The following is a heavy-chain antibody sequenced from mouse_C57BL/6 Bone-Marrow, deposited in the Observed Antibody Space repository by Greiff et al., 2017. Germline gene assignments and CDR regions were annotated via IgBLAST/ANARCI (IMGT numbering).Heavy chain of an antibody. CDR1: GFTFSDYY. Sequence: EVKLMESGGGLVQPGGSLKLSCAASGFTFSDYYMSWVRQTPAKRRVWVAYISNGGGSTYYPDTVNGRFTISRDNAKNPLYLQMSRLKSEDTAMYYCARQGYGNFWFAYWGQGTLVTVSA. V-gene: IGHV5-12*01. CDR2: ISNGGGST. CDR3: ARQGYGNFWFAY. J-gene: IGHJ3*01. D-gene: IGHD2-1*01.